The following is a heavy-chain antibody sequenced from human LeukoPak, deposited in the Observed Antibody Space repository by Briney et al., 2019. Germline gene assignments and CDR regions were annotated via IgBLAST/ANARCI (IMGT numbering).Heavy chain of an antibody. J-gene: IGHJ4*02. Sequence: PGGSLRLSCAASGFTFSSYWMHWVRQAPGKGLVWVSRINSDGSSINYADSVKGRFTISRDNAKNTLYLQMNSLRAEDTAVYYCARDSLNSGSYFDYWGQGTLVTVSS. CDR3: ARDSLNSGSYFDY. D-gene: IGHD1-26*01. V-gene: IGHV3-74*01. CDR2: INSDGSSI. CDR1: GFTFSSYW.